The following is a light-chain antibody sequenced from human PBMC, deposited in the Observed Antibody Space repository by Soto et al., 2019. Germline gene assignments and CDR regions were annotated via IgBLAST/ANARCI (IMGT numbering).Light chain of an antibody. CDR2: GNS. Sequence: QSVLTQPPSVSGAPGQRVTISCTGSSSNIGAGYDVHWYQQLPGTAPKLLIYGNSNRPSGVPDRFSGSQSGTSASLAITGLLAEDEADYYRQSYDSSLSGYVVFGGGTKLTVL. J-gene: IGLJ2*01. CDR1: SSNIGAGYD. V-gene: IGLV1-40*01. CDR3: QSYDSSLSGYVV.